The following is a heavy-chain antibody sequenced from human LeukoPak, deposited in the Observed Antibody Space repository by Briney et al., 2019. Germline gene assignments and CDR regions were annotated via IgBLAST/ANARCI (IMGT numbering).Heavy chain of an antibody. J-gene: IGHJ5*02. CDR3: ARGPPGFNWFDP. Sequence: ASVKVSCKASGYTFTGYYMHWVRQAPGQGLEWMGWINPNSGGTNYAQKFQGRVTMTRDTSISTAYMELSRPRSDDTAVYYCARGPPGFNWFDPWGQGTLVTVSS. D-gene: IGHD1-14*01. CDR1: GYTFTGYY. CDR2: INPNSGGT. V-gene: IGHV1-2*02.